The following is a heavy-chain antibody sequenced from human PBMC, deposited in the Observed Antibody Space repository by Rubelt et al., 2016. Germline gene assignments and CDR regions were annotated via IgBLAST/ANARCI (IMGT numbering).Heavy chain of an antibody. CDR1: GGSISSSSYY. Sequence: QLQLQESGPGLVKPSETLSLTCTVSGGSISSSSYYWGWIRQPPGKGLEWIGSIYYSGSTYYNPSLKGRVTISVDTSKNQFSVKLSSVTAADTAVYYCARDHMGQGDLWGQGTLVTVSS. J-gene: IGHJ4*02. CDR3: ARDHMGQGDL. D-gene: IGHD2-21*01. V-gene: IGHV4-39*07. CDR2: IYYSGST.